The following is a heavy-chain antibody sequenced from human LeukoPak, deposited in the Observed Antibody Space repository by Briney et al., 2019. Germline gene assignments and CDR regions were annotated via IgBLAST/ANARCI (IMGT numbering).Heavy chain of an antibody. CDR1: GFTFSSYW. J-gene: IGHJ4*02. Sequence: PGGSLRLSCAASGFTFSSYWMHWVRQGPGKGLVWVSRINTDGSTTTYADSVKGRFTVSRDNGNNTLYLQMNSLRAEDTTVYYCAREISRSSGRAFDYWGQGTLVTVSS. CDR3: AREISRSSGRAFDY. D-gene: IGHD6-6*01. CDR2: INTDGSTT. V-gene: IGHV3-74*01.